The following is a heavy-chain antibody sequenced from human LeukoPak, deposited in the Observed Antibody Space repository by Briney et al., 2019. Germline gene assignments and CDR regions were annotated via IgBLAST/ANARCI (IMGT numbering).Heavy chain of an antibody. CDR3: AREERVATTTIHY. V-gene: IGHV3-33*01. J-gene: IGHJ4*02. D-gene: IGHD5-12*01. Sequence: GGSLRLSCAASGFIFSSYGMHWVRQAPGKGLEWAAVIWYDGSNKYYADSVKGRFTISRDNSKNTLYLQMNSLRAEDTAVYYCAREERVATTTIHYWGQGTMVTVSS. CDR2: IWYDGSNK. CDR1: GFIFSSYG.